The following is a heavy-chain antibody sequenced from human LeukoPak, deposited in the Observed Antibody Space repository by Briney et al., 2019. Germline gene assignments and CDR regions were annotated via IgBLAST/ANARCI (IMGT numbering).Heavy chain of an antibody. D-gene: IGHD6-19*01. CDR2: FDPEDGET. CDR3: ATHPTRYSSGWYDY. J-gene: IGHJ4*02. Sequence: ASVKVSCKVSGYTLTELSMHWVRQAPGKGLERMGGFDPEDGETIYAQKFQGRVTMTEDTSTDTAYMELSSLRSEDTAVYYCATHPTRYSSGWYDYWGQGTLVTVSS. V-gene: IGHV1-24*01. CDR1: GYTLTELS.